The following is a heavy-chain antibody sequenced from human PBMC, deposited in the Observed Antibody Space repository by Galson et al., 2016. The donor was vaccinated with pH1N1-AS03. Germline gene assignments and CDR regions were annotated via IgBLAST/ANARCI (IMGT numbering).Heavy chain of an antibody. Sequence: SLRLSCATSGFRFIDYWITWVRQAPGKGLEWVANIDQDGSEKYYMDSVEGRFTISRDNAKNSLSLQMNSLRSEDTAVYYCTSGMVELDYWGQGTPVTVSS. CDR3: TSGMVELDY. V-gene: IGHV3-7*01. CDR2: IDQDGSEK. J-gene: IGHJ4*02. D-gene: IGHD3-10*01. CDR1: GFRFIDYW.